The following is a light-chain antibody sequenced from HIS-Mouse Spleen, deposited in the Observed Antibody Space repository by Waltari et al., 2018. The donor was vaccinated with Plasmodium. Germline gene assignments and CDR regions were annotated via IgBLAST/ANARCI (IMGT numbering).Light chain of an antibody. J-gene: IGLJ3*02. V-gene: IGLV3-10*01. Sequence: SYELTQPPSVSVSPGPTARITCSGGALPTKYAYWYQQKSGQAPVLVIYEDSKRPSGIPERFSGSSSGTMATLTISGAQVEDEADYYCYSTDSSGNHRVFGGGTKLTVL. CDR1: ALPTKY. CDR3: YSTDSSGNHRV. CDR2: EDS.